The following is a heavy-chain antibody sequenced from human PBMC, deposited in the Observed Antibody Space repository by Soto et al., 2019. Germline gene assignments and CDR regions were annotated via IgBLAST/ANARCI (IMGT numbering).Heavy chain of an antibody. Sequence: QVQLVQTGAEVKKPGASVKVSCKASGYTFTSYGISWVRQAPGQGLEWMGWITAYNGNTNYAQKLQGRVTMTTDTDTSTDYMELRSLRSDDTAVYYCAKRRGYSYCEFDYWGQGTLVTVSS. CDR3: AKRRGYSYCEFDY. V-gene: IGHV1-18*01. CDR1: GYTFTSYG. J-gene: IGHJ4*02. CDR2: ITAYNGNT. D-gene: IGHD5-18*01.